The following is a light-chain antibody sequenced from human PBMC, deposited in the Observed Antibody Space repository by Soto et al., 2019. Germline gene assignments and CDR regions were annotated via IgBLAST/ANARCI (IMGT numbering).Light chain of an antibody. V-gene: IGKV3-20*01. CDR3: QHYGSSPPKYT. CDR1: QSVSSSS. Sequence: EIVVTQSPGTLSLPPGERATLSCRASQSVSSSSLAWYQHRPGQAPRLLIYDAFSRATDIPDRFSGSGSGTDFTLTISRLEPEDFAVYYCQHYGSSPPKYTFGQGTKLEI. J-gene: IGKJ2*01. CDR2: DAF.